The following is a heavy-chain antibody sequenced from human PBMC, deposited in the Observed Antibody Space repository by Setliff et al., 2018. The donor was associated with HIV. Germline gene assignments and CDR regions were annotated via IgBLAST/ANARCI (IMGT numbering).Heavy chain of an antibody. Sequence: ASVKVSCKASGYTFASYDINWVRQATGQGLEWMGWMNPNSGNTGYAQKFQGRVTMTRNTSISTAYMELSSLRSEDTAVYYCARGLAVAGKSYYSYYYMDVWGKGTTVTVSS. CDR1: GYTFASYD. CDR3: ARGLAVAGKSYYSYYYMDV. V-gene: IGHV1-8*01. CDR2: MNPNSGNT. J-gene: IGHJ6*03. D-gene: IGHD6-19*01.